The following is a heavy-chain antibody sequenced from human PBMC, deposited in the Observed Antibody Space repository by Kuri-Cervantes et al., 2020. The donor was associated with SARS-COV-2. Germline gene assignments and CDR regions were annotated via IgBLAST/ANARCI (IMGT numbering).Heavy chain of an antibody. V-gene: IGHV4-34*01. D-gene: IGHD6-19*01. Sequence: SETLSLTCAAYGGSFSGYYWSWIRQPPGTGLEWIGEINHSGSTNYNPSLKSQVTISVDTSKNQFSLKLSSVTAADTAVYYCARGRIGYSSGWSYWYFDLWGRGTLGTVSS. J-gene: IGHJ2*01. CDR2: INHSGST. CDR3: ARGRIGYSSGWSYWYFDL. CDR1: GGSFSGYY.